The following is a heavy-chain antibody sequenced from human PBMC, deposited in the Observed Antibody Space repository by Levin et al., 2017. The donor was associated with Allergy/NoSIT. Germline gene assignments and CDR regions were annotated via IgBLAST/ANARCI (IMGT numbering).Heavy chain of an antibody. J-gene: IGHJ4*02. CDR3: ARGGSYLTNGFDY. D-gene: IGHD1-26*01. CDR2: ISGSGDSI. Sequence: LSLTCAASGFTFSNDELNWVRQAPGKGLEWVSYISGSGDSIYYADSVKGRFTISRDNAKNSLYLQMNSLRAEDTAVYFCARGGSYLTNGFDYWGQGTLVTVSS. CDR1: GFTFSNDE. V-gene: IGHV3-48*03.